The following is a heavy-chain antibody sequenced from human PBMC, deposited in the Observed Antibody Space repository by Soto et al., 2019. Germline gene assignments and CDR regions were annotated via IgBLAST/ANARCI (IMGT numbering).Heavy chain of an antibody. Sequence: GGSLRLSCSASGFTFSSYAMHWVRQAPGKGLEYVSAISSNGGSTYYADSVKGRFTISRDNSKNTLYPQMSSLRAEDTAVYYCVKDVGEYDSSGYSNWFDHWGQGTLVTVSS. CDR2: ISSNGGST. D-gene: IGHD3-22*01. CDR3: VKDVGEYDSSGYSNWFDH. J-gene: IGHJ5*02. CDR1: GFTFSSYA. V-gene: IGHV3-64D*06.